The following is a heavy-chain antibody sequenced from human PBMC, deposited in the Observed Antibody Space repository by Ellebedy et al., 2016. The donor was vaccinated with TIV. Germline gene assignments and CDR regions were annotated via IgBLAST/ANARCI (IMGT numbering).Heavy chain of an antibody. CDR1: GYTFTSYY. J-gene: IGHJ4*02. CDR3: ARGMSTTFDY. CDR2: IIPILGIA. Sequence: AASVKVSCKASGYTFTSYYMHWVRQAPGQGLEWMGRIIPILGIANYAQKFQGRVTITADKSTSTAYMELSSLRSEDTAVYYCARGMSTTFDYWGQGTLVTVSS. V-gene: IGHV1-69*04. D-gene: IGHD1-26*01.